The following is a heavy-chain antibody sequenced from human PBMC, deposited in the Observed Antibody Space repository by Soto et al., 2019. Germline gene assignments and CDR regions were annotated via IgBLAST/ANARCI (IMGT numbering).Heavy chain of an antibody. CDR3: AGGGVRGVITRTRDYYGMDF. D-gene: IGHD3-10*01. J-gene: IGHJ6*01. CDR2: IYPGDSDT. CDR1: GYSFTGYW. Sequence: GESLKISCKGSGYSFTGYWIGWVRQMPGKGLEWMGIIYPGDSDTRYSPSFQGQVTISADKSISTAYLQWSSLKASDTAMYYCAGGGVRGVITRTRDYYGMDFWGQGTTVTVFS. V-gene: IGHV5-51*01.